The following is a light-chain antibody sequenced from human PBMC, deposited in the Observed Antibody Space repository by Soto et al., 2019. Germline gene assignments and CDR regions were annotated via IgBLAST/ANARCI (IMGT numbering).Light chain of an antibody. CDR1: SSDIGSYNL. CDR3: CSFAGSGTL. CDR2: EGS. Sequence: QSALTQPASVSGSPGQSITISCNGTSSDIGSYNLVSWYQQHPGKAPKLMIYEGSKRPSGVSNRFSGSKSGNTASLTISGLQAEDEADYYCCSFAGSGTLFGGGTKVTFL. V-gene: IGLV2-23*01. J-gene: IGLJ2*01.